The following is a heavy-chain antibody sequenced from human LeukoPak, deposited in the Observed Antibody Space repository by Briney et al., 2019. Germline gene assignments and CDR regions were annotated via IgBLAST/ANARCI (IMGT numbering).Heavy chain of an antibody. Sequence: SETLSLTCTVSGGSISSSCYYWGWIRQPPGKGLEWIERMYYSGNTCYKPSLKSRVTISLDMSKNQFSLKMTSVTAADTAVYFCARGRRPAGFSARYYFDSWGQGTLVPVSS. CDR3: ARGRRPAGFSARYYFDS. V-gene: IGHV4-39*07. J-gene: IGHJ4*02. D-gene: IGHD3-10*01. CDR1: GGSISSSCYY. CDR2: MYYSGNT.